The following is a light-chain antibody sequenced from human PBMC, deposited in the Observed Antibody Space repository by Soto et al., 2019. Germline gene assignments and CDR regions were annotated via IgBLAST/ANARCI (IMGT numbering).Light chain of an antibody. CDR3: QQHYSTPLT. Sequence: DIVMTQSPASLAVSLGERATINCKSSQSVLHSDNRNYFAWYQQKPRRTPKLLLYWASTRESGVPDRFSGNGSGTDFTLTISSLQAEDVAVYYCQQHYSTPLTFGGGTKVEI. CDR2: WAS. J-gene: IGKJ4*01. V-gene: IGKV4-1*01. CDR1: QSVLHSDNRNY.